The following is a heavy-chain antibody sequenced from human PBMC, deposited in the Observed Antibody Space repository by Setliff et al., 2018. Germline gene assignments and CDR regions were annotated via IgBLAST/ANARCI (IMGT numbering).Heavy chain of an antibody. CDR2: IYCDGRS. D-gene: IGHD4-17*01. J-gene: IGHJ1*01. V-gene: IGHV4-4*07. Sequence: PSETLSLTCNVYGASVINYYWNWIRQSAGEGLEWLGRIYCDGRSSYNPSLKSRISMSLDASKNEIFLKMSSLTAADTARYYCVRVGREYGDSGGHDAFRNWGQGKMVTVSS. CDR1: GASVINYY. CDR3: VRVGREYGDSGGHDAFRN.